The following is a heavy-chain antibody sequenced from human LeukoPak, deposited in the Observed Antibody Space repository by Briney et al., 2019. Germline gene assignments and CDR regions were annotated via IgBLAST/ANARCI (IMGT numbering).Heavy chain of an antibody. CDR1: GGSVSSGSYY. V-gene: IGHV4-61*01. Sequence: KPSETLSLTCTVSGGSVSSGSYYWSWIRQPPGKGLEWIGYIYYSGSTNYNPSLKSRVTISVDTSKNQFSLKLSSVTAADTAVYYCASWSGSLLFDYWGQGTLVTVSS. J-gene: IGHJ4*02. CDR2: IYYSGST. D-gene: IGHD2-8*02. CDR3: ASWSGSLLFDY.